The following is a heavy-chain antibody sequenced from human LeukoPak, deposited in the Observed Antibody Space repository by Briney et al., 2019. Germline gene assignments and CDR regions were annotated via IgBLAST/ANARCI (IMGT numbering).Heavy chain of an antibody. CDR1: GGSISSGGYY. D-gene: IGHD2-15*01. CDR3: VGEVVVAAYSDYYYYGMDV. V-gene: IGHV4-31*03. J-gene: IGHJ6*02. Sequence: PSQTLSLTCTVSGGSISSGGYYWSWIRQHPGKGLEWIGYIYYSGSTYYNPSLKSRVTISVDASKNQFSLKLSSVTAADTAVYYCVGEVVVAAYSDYYYYGMDVWGQGTTVTVSS. CDR2: IYYSGST.